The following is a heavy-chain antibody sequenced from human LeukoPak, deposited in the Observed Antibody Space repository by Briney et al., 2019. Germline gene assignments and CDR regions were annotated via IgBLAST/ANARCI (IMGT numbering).Heavy chain of an antibody. CDR2: IYTSGST. CDR1: GCSISSYY. V-gene: IGHV4-4*07. J-gene: IGHJ4*02. D-gene: IGHD6-13*01. Sequence: SETLSLPCTVPGCSISSYYCSWIRQPAAQGLEWIGRIYTSGSTNYNPSLKSRVTMSVDTSKNQFSLKLSSVTAAVTAVYYCARYRSSYYFDYWGQGTLVTVSS. CDR3: ARYRSSYYFDY.